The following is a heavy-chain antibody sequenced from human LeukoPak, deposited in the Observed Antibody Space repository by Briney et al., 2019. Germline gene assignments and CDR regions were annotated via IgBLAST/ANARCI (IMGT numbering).Heavy chain of an antibody. J-gene: IGHJ5*02. CDR1: GGSFSGYY. CDR2: INHSGST. V-gene: IGHV4-34*01. D-gene: IGHD2-15*01. Sequence: SETLSLTCAVYGGSFSGYYWSWIRQPPGKGLEWIGEINHSGSTNYNPSLKSRVTISLDTSKNQFSLKLSSVTAADTAVYYCARVSCGGGSCYDSRGWFDPWGQGTLVTVSS. CDR3: ARVSCGGGSCYDSRGWFDP.